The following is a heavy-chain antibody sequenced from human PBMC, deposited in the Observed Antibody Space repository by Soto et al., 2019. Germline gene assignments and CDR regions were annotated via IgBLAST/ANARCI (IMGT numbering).Heavy chain of an antibody. J-gene: IGHJ3*02. Sequence: TLSLTCTVSGGSISSGDYYWSWIRQPPGKGLEWIGYIYYSGSTYYNPSLKSRVTISVDTSKNQFSLKLSSVTAADTAVYYCARDAPLPHCSSTSCYFKATGGEGFDIWGQGTMVTVSS. CDR2: IYYSGST. V-gene: IGHV4-30-4*01. CDR3: ARDAPLPHCSSTSCYFKATGGEGFDI. CDR1: GGSISSGDYY. D-gene: IGHD2-2*01.